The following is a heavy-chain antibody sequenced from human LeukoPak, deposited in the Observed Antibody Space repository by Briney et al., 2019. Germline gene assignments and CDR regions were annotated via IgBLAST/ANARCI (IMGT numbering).Heavy chain of an antibody. Sequence: GGSLRLSCGASGFTFSSYAMSWVRQAPGKGLEWVSAISGSGGSTYYADSVKGRFTISRDNSKNTLYLQMNSLRAEDTAVYYCAKALGFMVRGVITYYFDYWGQGTLVTVSS. V-gene: IGHV3-23*01. D-gene: IGHD3-10*01. CDR1: GFTFSSYA. CDR3: AKALGFMVRGVITYYFDY. J-gene: IGHJ4*02. CDR2: ISGSGGST.